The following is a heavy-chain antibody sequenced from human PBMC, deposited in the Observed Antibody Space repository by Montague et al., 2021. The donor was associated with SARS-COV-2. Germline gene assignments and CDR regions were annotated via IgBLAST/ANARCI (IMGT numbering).Heavy chain of an antibody. CDR2: ISHEGSYK. V-gene: IGHV3-30*04. D-gene: IGHD3-9*01. CDR1: GFTFSSYA. J-gene: IGHJ6*02. Sequence: LRLSCAASGFTFSSYALHWVRQAPGKGLEWVAAISHEGSYKYYADSVKGRSTISRDNSKNTLYLDMNSLRAEDTALYYCARDLESTGYFDPYYYHGMDVWGQGTTVTVSS. CDR3: ARDLESTGYFDPYYYHGMDV.